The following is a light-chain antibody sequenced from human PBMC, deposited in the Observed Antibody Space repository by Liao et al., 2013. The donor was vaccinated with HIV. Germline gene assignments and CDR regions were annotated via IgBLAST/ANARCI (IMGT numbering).Light chain of an antibody. J-gene: IGLJ1*01. V-gene: IGLV3-21*01. CDR2: NDN. CDR3: QVWDSTSDHRV. CDR1: NIGSKT. Sequence: SYELTQPPSVSVAPGKTARITCGGINIGSKTVHWYQQKPGQAPVLVIYNDNDRPSGIPERFSGSNSGNTATLTISRVEAGDEADYYCQVWDSTSDHRVFGTGTKVTVL.